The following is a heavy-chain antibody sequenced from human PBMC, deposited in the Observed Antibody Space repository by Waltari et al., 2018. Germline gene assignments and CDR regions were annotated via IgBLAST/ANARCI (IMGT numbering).Heavy chain of an antibody. CDR3: AREEAVAGKYYFDY. CDR1: GGSISSHY. V-gene: IGHV4-59*11. CDR2: IYYSGST. D-gene: IGHD6-19*01. J-gene: IGHJ4*02. Sequence: QVQLQESGPGLVKPSETLSLTCTVSGGSISSHYWSWIRQPPGKGLAWIGYIYYSGSTNDNPALKSRVPISVDTSKNQFSLKLSSVTAADTAVYYCAREEAVAGKYYFDYWGQGTLVTVSS.